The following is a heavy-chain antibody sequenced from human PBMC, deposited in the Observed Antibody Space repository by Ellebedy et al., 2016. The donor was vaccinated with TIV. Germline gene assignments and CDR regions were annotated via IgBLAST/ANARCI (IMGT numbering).Heavy chain of an antibody. D-gene: IGHD3-10*01. Sequence: GESLKISCAASGFTFSRFAMHWVRQAPGKGLEWVAVVWYDGNKKYYADSVEGRFIVSRDNSKNTLFLQMNTLRAEDTAVYYCARDPSTTGRPYYFGMDVWGLGTTVTLSS. CDR3: ARDPSTTGRPYYFGMDV. CDR1: GFTFSRFA. V-gene: IGHV3-33*01. CDR2: VWYDGNKK. J-gene: IGHJ6*02.